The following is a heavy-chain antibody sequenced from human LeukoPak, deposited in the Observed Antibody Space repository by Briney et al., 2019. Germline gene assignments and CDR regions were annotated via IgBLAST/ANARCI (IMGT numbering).Heavy chain of an antibody. V-gene: IGHV3-53*01. CDR3: ARDREGP. CDR1: GCTVSNNY. D-gene: IGHD1-26*01. J-gene: IGHJ5*02. CDR2: IYSGGAT. Sequence: PGGSLRLSCAASGCTVSNNYMRWVRQAPGKGLEWVSSIYSGGATKYADSVMGRFTISRDNSKNTLYLQMNSLRPEDTAVYYCARDREGPWGQGTLVTVSS.